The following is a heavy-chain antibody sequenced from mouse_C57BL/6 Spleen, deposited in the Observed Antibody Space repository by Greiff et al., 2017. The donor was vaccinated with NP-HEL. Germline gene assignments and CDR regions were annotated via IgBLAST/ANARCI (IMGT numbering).Heavy chain of an antibody. J-gene: IGHJ4*01. CDR1: GYTFTDYY. Sequence: QVQLKQSGAELVRPGASVKLSCKASGYTFTDYYINWVKQRPGQGLEWIARIYPGSGNTYYNEKFKGKATLTAEKSSSTAYMQLSSLTSEDSAVYFCARSYYGTLYAMDYWGQGTSVTVSS. D-gene: IGHD1-1*01. V-gene: IGHV1-76*01. CDR2: IYPGSGNT. CDR3: ARSYYGTLYAMDY.